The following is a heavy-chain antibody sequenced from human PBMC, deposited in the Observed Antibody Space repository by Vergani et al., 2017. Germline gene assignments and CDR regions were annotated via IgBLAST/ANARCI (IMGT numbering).Heavy chain of an antibody. V-gene: IGHV1-8*01. J-gene: IGHJ4*02. Sequence: QVQLVQSGAEVKKPGASVKVSCKASGYTFTSYDINWVRQATGQGLEWMGWMNPNSGNTGYAQKFQGRVTMTRNTSTSTVYMELSSLRSEDTAVYYCARDPWYSSSSNFDYWGQGTLVTVSS. CDR1: GYTFTSYD. CDR3: ARDPWYSSSSNFDY. D-gene: IGHD6-6*01. CDR2: MNPNSGNT.